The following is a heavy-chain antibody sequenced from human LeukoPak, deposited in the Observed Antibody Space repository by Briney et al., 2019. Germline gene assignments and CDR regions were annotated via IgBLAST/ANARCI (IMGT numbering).Heavy chain of an antibody. CDR2: ISSSGSTI. J-gene: IGHJ4*02. Sequence: GGSLRLSCAASGFTFSDYYMSWIRQAPGNGLEWVSYISSSGSTIYYADSVKGRFTISRDNAKNSLYLRMNSLRAEDTAVYYCARDRGGYCSGGSCYSEYYFDYWGQGTLVTVSS. CDR3: ARDRGGYCSGGSCYSEYYFDY. V-gene: IGHV3-11*01. CDR1: GFTFSDYY. D-gene: IGHD2-15*01.